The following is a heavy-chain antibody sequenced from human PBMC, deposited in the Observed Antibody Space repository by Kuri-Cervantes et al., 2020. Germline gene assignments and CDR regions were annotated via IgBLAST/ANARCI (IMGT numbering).Heavy chain of an antibody. CDR2: IYTSGST. CDR3: ARMAAEYYYYGMDV. J-gene: IGHJ6*02. V-gene: IGHV4-61*02. Sequence: SETLSLTCTVSGGSISSGSYYWSWIRQPAGKGLEWIGRIYTSGSTNYNPSLKSRVTISVDTSKNQFSLKLSSVTAADTAVYYCARMAAEYYYYGMDVWGQGTTVTVSS. D-gene: IGHD5-24*01. CDR1: GGSISSGSYY.